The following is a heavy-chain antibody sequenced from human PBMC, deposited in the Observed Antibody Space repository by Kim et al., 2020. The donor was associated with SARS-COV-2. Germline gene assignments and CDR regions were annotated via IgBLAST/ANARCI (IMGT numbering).Heavy chain of an antibody. D-gene: IGHD3-9*01. Sequence: GGSLRLSCAASGFTFSSYGMHWVRQAPGKGLEWVAVISYDGSNKYYADSVKGRFTISRDNSKNTLYLQMNRLRAEDTAVYYCAKADDLVLRYFDWTDYWG. V-gene: IGHV3-30*18. CDR2: ISYDGSNK. CDR1: GFTFSSYG. CDR3: AKADDLVLRYFDWTDY. J-gene: IGHJ4*01.